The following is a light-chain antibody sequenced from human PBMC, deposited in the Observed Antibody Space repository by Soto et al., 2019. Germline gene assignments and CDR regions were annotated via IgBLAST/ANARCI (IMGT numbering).Light chain of an antibody. CDR1: SSNIGAGYD. CDR3: QSYDGSLSDHV. J-gene: IGLJ1*01. Sequence: QSVLTQPPSVSGAPGQRVTISCTGSSSNIGAGYDVHWYQQLPGTAPKLLIYRNSGRPSGVPDRFSGSKSGTSASLAITGLQAEDEADYYCQSYDGSLSDHVFGTGTKLTVL. V-gene: IGLV1-40*01. CDR2: RNS.